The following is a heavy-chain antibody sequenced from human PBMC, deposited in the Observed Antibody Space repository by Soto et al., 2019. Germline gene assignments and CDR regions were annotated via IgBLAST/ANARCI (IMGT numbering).Heavy chain of an antibody. D-gene: IGHD1-26*01. Sequence: QVQLQESGLGLVKPSETLSLTCTVSGDSINTYTWTWIRQPPGKGLEWIGYIFSSGSTNYNPSLQSRLTMSVDTSKNLFSLKLNAVTAADTAVYYCARGDQELDYWGQGTLVTVSS. CDR1: GDSINTYT. CDR3: ARGDQELDY. CDR2: IFSSGST. V-gene: IGHV4-59*01. J-gene: IGHJ4*02.